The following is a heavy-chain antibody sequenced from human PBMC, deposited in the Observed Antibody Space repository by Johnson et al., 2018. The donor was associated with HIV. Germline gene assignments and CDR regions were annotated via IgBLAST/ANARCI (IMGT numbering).Heavy chain of an antibody. V-gene: IGHV3-NL1*01. CDR1: GFTFSSYA. CDR3: ATVWRNEGRHAFDI. CDR2: INWNGGST. J-gene: IGHJ3*02. D-gene: IGHD1-1*01. Sequence: QVQLVESGGGVVQPGGSLRLSCAASGFTFSSYAMHWVRQAPGKGLEWVSGINWNGGSTDYADSVKGRFTISRNNAKNSLYLQMNSLRAEDTAVYFCATVWRNEGRHAFDIWGQGTMVTVSS.